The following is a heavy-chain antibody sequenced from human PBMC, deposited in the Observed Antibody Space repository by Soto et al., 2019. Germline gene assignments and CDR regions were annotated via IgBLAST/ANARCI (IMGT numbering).Heavy chain of an antibody. CDR3: ARGAVVVPAAISDY. Sequence: RRLSCAASGFTFSSYWMHWVRQAPGKGLVWVSRINSDGSSTSYADSVKGRFTISRDNAKNTLYLQMNSLRAEDTAVYYCARGAVVVPAAISDYWGQGTLVTVSS. CDR2: INSDGSST. CDR1: GFTFSSYW. J-gene: IGHJ4*02. D-gene: IGHD2-2*01. V-gene: IGHV3-74*01.